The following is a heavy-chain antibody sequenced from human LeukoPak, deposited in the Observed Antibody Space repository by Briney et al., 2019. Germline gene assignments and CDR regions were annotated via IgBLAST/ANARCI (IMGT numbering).Heavy chain of an antibody. CDR3: ATIDSGY. CDR1: GGSVSSGSYY. D-gene: IGHD6-19*01. V-gene: IGHV4-61*01. Sequence: SETLSLTCTVSGGSVSSGSYYWSWIRQPPGKGLEWIGYIYYSGSTNYNPSLKSRVTISVDTSKNQFSLKLSSVIAADTAVYYCATIDSGYWGQGTLVTVSS. J-gene: IGHJ4*02. CDR2: IYYSGST.